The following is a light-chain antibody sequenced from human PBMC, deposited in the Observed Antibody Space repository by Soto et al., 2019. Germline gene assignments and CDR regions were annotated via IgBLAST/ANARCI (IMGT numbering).Light chain of an antibody. V-gene: IGLV2-14*03. Sequence: QSALAQPASVSGSPGQSITISCTGTSSDVGGYNFVSWYQQHPGNAPKLMIYDVSDRPSGVSDRFSGSKSGNTASLTISGLQAEDEADYYCTSFKSSTTNVFGTGTKVTVL. CDR3: TSFKSSTTNV. J-gene: IGLJ1*01. CDR1: SSDVGGYNF. CDR2: DVS.